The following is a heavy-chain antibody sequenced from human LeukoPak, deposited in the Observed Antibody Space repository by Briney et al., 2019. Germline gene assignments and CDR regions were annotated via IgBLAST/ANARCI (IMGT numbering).Heavy chain of an antibody. V-gene: IGHV3-30*18. D-gene: IGHD6-13*01. J-gene: IGHJ5*02. CDR2: ISYDGSNK. CDR1: GFTFSSYS. CDR3: AKDGYSSSWSPARGFDP. Sequence: PGGSLRLSCAASGFTFSSYSMNWVRQAPGKGLEWVAVISYDGSNKYYADSVKGRFTISRDNSKNTLYLQMNSLRAEDTAVYYCAKDGYSSSWSPARGFDPWGQGTLVTVSS.